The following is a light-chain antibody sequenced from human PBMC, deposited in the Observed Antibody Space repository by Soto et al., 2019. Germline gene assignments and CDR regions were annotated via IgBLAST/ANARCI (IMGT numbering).Light chain of an antibody. J-gene: IGKJ1*01. CDR1: QSVSSSY. CDR3: QQYGSSSWT. Sequence: DSVLMQVVGALSLSTGERATLSCRASQSVSSSYLAWYQQKPGQAPRLLIYGTSSRATAIPDRFSGSGSGTDFTLTISRLEPEDFAVYYCQQYGSSSWTCGQGTKVDIK. V-gene: IGKV3-20*01. CDR2: GTS.